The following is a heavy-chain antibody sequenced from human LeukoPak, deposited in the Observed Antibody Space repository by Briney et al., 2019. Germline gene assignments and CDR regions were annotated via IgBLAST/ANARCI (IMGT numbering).Heavy chain of an antibody. V-gene: IGHV3-66*01. CDR3: ATPGSSGWPWGYYYYGMDV. D-gene: IGHD6-19*01. CDR2: IYSGGST. CDR1: GFTVSSNY. J-gene: IGHJ6*02. Sequence: GGSLRLSCAASGFTVSSNYMSWVRQAPGKGLEWVSVIYSGGSTYYADSVKGRFTISRDNSKNTLYLQMNSLRAEDTAVYYCATPGSSGWPWGYYYYGMDVWGQGTTVTVSS.